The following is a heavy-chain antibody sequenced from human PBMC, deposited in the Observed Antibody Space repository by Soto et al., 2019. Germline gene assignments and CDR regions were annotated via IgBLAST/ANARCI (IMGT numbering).Heavy chain of an antibody. Sequence: ASVKVSCKSSGYTLTIYAMHGVRQAPGQRLEWMGWINAGNGNTKYSQKFQGRVTITRDTSASTAYMELSSLRSEDTAVYYCARDLGGWPDYWGQGTLVTVSS. D-gene: IGHD2-15*01. CDR1: GYTLTIYA. CDR3: ARDLGGWPDY. V-gene: IGHV1-3*01. CDR2: INAGNGNT. J-gene: IGHJ4*02.